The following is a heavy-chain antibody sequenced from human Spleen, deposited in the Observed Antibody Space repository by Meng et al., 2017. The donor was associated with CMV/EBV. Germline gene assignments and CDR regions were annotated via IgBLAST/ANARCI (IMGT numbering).Heavy chain of an antibody. V-gene: IGHV2-5*02. CDR2: IYWDDDK. J-gene: IGHJ4*02. D-gene: IGHD1/OR15-1a*01. CDR3: ANHRVNWNNEHFDY. Sequence: QITLNESGXTLVKXXXTLTLTWXFSGFSLSTSGVGLCWIRQPPGKSLEWLALIYWDDDKRYSPSLTSRLNITKDTSKNQVVLTMTNMDPVDKATYYCANHRVNWNNEHFDYLGQGPLVTVAS. CDR1: GFSLSTSGVG.